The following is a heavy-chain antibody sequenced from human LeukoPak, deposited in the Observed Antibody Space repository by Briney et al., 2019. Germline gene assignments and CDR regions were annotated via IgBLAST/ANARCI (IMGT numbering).Heavy chain of an antibody. D-gene: IGHD3-10*01. CDR1: GFTFSSYG. CDR2: ISYDGSNK. J-gene: IGHJ4*02. Sequence: PGGSPRLSCAASGFTFSSYGMHWVRQAPGKGLEWVAVISYDGSNKYYADSVKGRFTISRDNSKNTLYLQMNSLRAEDTAVYYCAKGAYGSGSYGYWGQGTLVTVSS. CDR3: AKGAYGSGSYGY. V-gene: IGHV3-30*18.